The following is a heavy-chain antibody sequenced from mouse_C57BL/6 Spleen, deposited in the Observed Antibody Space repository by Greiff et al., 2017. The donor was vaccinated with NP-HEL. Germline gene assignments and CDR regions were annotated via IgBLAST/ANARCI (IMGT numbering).Heavy chain of an antibody. CDR1: GYTFTSYW. J-gene: IGHJ2*01. V-gene: IGHV1-59*01. D-gene: IGHD1-1*01. CDR3: ARFYYVSSHDGDY. CDR2: IYPSDSYT. Sequence: QVQLQQPGAELVRPGTSVKLSCKASGYTFTSYWMHWVKQRPGQGLEWIGVIYPSDSYTNYNQKFKGKATLTVDTSSSTASMQLSSLTSEDSAVYYCARFYYVSSHDGDYWGKGTTLTVSS.